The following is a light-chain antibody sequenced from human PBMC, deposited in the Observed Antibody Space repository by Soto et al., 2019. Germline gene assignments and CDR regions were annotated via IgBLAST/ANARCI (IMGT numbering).Light chain of an antibody. CDR3: CSYAGTYTHVV. CDR1: TSDVGAYNL. J-gene: IGLJ2*01. V-gene: IGLV2-11*01. Sequence: QSALTQPRSVSGSPGQSITLSCDGSTSDVGAYNLVSWYQQHPGEAPKLMIYDVIKRPSGVPYRFSGSKSGNTASLTISGLQAEDEADYYCCSYAGTYTHVVFGGGTKLTVL. CDR2: DVI.